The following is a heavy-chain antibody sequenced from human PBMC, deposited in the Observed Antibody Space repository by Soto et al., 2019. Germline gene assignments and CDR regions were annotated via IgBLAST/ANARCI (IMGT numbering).Heavy chain of an antibody. CDR1: GGTFSSYA. Sequence: QVQLVQSGAEVKKPGSSVKVSCKASGGTFSSYAISWVRQAPGQGLECMGGIIPIFRSSNYDQKFQGRVTITADETTSTAYMELSSLRSDDTAVYYGATGRLQSGFDYWGQGTLVTVSS. V-gene: IGHV1-69*12. CDR2: IIPIFRSS. CDR3: ATGRLQSGFDY. D-gene: IGHD4-4*01. J-gene: IGHJ4*02.